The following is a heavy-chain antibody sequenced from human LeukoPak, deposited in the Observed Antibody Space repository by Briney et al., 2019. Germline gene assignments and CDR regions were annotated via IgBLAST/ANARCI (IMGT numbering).Heavy chain of an antibody. CDR3: ARLTIAAHDY. Sequence: SETLSLTCTVSGGSISSSSYYWGWIRQPPGKGLEWIGSIYYSGSTYYNPSLKSRVTISVDTSKNQFSLKLSSVTAADTAVYYCARLTIAAHDYWGQGTLVTVSS. J-gene: IGHJ4*02. CDR2: IYYSGST. CDR1: GGSISSSSYY. V-gene: IGHV4-39*01. D-gene: IGHD6-6*01.